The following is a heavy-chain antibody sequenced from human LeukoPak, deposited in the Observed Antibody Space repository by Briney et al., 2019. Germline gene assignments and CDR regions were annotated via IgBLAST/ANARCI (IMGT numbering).Heavy chain of an antibody. J-gene: IGHJ4*02. D-gene: IGHD6-13*01. CDR3: ARVKWQQLAPFDY. CDR2: IFYSGST. Sequence: SETPSLTCTVSGGSISSFYWSWIRQPPGKGLEWIGYIFYSGSTTYNPSLKSRATISVDKSKNQFSLKLSSVTAADTAVYYCARVKWQQLAPFDYWGQGTLVTVSS. CDR1: GGSISSFY. V-gene: IGHV4-59*12.